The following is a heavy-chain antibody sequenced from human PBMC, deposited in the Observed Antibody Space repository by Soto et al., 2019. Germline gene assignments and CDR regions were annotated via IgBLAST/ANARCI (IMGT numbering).Heavy chain of an antibody. D-gene: IGHD1-7*01. CDR2: MYHSGST. V-gene: IGHV4-38-2*02. CDR3: ARLFNWNYKGPINF. CDR1: GFSITRDYY. J-gene: IGHJ4*02. Sequence: PSETLSLTCTVSGFSITRDYYWGWIRQPPGKGLEYIVSMYHSGSTYYNPSLKSRLSISVDTSKNQFSLRLRSMTAADTAVYYCARLFNWNYKGPINFWGQGILVTVSS.